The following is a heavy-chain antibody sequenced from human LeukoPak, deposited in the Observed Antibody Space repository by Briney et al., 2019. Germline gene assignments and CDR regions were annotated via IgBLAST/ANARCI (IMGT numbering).Heavy chain of an antibody. J-gene: IGHJ4*02. CDR1: GFTFDDYA. CDR3: AGEGGSSSNFDH. D-gene: IGHD6-6*01. V-gene: IGHV3-9*01. CDR2: ISWNSGSI. Sequence: GGSLRLSCAASGFTFDDYAMHWVRQAPGKGLEWVSGISWNSGSIGYADSVKGRFTISRDNAKNSLYLQMNSLRAEDTALYYCAGEGGSSSNFDHWGQGTLVTVSS.